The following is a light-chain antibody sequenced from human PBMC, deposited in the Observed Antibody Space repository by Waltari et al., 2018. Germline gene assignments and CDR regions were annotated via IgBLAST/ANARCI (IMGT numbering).Light chain of an antibody. CDR2: VNSDGSH. Sequence: QLVLTQSTSASASLGASVKLTCTLRTGHSSTVIAWLQQQPEKGPRYLMKVNSDGSHSKGDEIPDRFSGSSSGAERYLTISSVQPEDEADYYCQTGGHGTWVFGGGTKLTVL. J-gene: IGLJ3*02. V-gene: IGLV4-69*01. CDR1: TGHSSTV. CDR3: QTGGHGTWV.